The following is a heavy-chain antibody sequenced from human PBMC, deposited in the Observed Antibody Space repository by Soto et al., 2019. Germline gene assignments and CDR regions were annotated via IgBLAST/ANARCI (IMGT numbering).Heavy chain of an antibody. CDR3: ARHTLPRDDYNYPLFDS. CDR2: IDTTDSDI. D-gene: IGHD4-4*01. J-gene: IGHJ4*02. Sequence: PGESLKISCKGSGYSFTNYWISWVRQVPGKGLEWMGRIDTTDSDIDYSPSFQGHVTFSVDKSVSTAYVQWSSLRASDSAMYYCARHTLPRDDYNYPLFDSWGQGTQVTVSS. V-gene: IGHV5-10-1*01. CDR1: GYSFTNYW.